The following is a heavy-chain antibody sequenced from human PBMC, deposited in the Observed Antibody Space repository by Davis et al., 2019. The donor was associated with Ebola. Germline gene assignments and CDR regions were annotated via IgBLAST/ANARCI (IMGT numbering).Heavy chain of an antibody. CDR1: GGSFSGYY. D-gene: IGHD3-16*02. J-gene: IGHJ4*02. V-gene: IGHV4-34*01. CDR2: INHSGST. Sequence: PSETLSLTCAVYGGSFSGYYWSWIRQPPGKGPGWIGEINHSGSTNYNPSLKSRVTISVDTSKNQFSLEVTSVTAADTAVYYCARGGTYRPYYFDYWGQGTLVTVSS. CDR3: ARGGTYRPYYFDY.